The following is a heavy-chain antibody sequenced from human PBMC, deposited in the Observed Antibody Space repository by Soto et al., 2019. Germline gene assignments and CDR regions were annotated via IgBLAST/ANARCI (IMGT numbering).Heavy chain of an antibody. J-gene: IGHJ4*02. V-gene: IGHV4-31*03. D-gene: IGHD4-4*01. CDR3: ARDVLDDYSNYGRHRIFGY. Sequence: SETLSLTCTVSGGSISSGGYYGSWIRQHPGKGLEWIGYIYYSGSTYYNPSLKSRVTISVDTSKNQFSLKLSSVTAADTAVYYCARDVLDDYSNYGRHRIFGYWGQGTLVTVSS. CDR1: GGSISSGGYY. CDR2: IYYSGST.